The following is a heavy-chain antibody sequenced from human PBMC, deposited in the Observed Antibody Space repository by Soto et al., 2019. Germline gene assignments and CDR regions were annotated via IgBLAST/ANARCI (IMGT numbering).Heavy chain of an antibody. CDR1: GFTFSSYG. CDR2: ISYDGSNK. D-gene: IGHD5-12*01. Sequence: GGSLRLSCAASGFTFSSYGMHWVRQAPGKGLEWVAVISYDGSNKYYADSVKGRFTISRDNSKNTLYLQMNSLRAEDTAVYYCAKGYDSPYDYWGQGTLVTVSS. J-gene: IGHJ4*02. V-gene: IGHV3-30*18. CDR3: AKGYDSPYDY.